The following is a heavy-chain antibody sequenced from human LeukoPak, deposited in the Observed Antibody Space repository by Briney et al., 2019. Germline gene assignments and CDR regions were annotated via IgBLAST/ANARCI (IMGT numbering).Heavy chain of an antibody. Sequence: GGSLRLSCAASGFTVSSNYMSWVRQAPGKGLEWVSVIYSGGSTYYADSVKGRFTISRDNSKNTLYLQMNSLRAEDTAVYFCAKEGGRVTPYIDYWGQGTLVTVSS. CDR2: IYSGGST. CDR3: AKEGGRVTPYIDY. J-gene: IGHJ4*02. D-gene: IGHD2-21*02. CDR1: GFTVSSNY. V-gene: IGHV3-53*01.